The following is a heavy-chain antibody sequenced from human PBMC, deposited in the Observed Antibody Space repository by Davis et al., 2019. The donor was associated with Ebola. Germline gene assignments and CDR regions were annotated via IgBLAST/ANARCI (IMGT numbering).Heavy chain of an antibody. J-gene: IGHJ5*02. V-gene: IGHV1-2*02. Sequence: ASVKVSCKASGYTFTGYYMHWVRQAPGQGLEWMGWINPNSGGTNYAQKFQGRVTMTRDTSISTAYMELSRLRSDDTAVYYCATAYCSSTSCYWNWFDPWGQGTLVTVSS. CDR1: GYTFTGYY. CDR3: ATAYCSSTSCYWNWFDP. D-gene: IGHD2-2*01. CDR2: INPNSGGT.